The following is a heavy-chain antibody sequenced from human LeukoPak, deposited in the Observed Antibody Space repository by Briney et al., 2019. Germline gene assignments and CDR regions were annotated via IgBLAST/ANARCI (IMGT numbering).Heavy chain of an antibody. CDR1: GFTFSSYS. V-gene: IGHV3-21*04. J-gene: IGHJ6*04. CDR3: AKPIWGAFPREMDV. CDR2: ISSSSSYI. Sequence: GGSLRLSCAASGFTFSSYSMNWVRQAPGKGLEWVSFISSSSSYIYYADSVKGRFTVSRDNAENSLYPQMNSLGAEDTALYYCAKPIWGAFPREMDVWGKGTTVTISS. D-gene: IGHD3-16*01.